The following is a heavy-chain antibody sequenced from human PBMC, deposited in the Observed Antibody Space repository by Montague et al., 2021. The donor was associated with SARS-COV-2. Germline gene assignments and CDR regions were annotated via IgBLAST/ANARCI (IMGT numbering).Heavy chain of an antibody. Sequence: TLSLNCSVSGGSITSGGYYWTWIRQRPGGDLEWLGYLYYNGMTHYSPSLKSRASFSLDTSKNQFSLKLTSATATDSALYFLVSSLPGNQFQFDYWGQGALVTDSS. J-gene: IGHJ4*02. CDR2: LYYNGMT. CDR3: VSSLPGNQFQFDY. CDR1: GGSITSGGYY. V-gene: IGHV4-31*03. D-gene: IGHD3-22*01.